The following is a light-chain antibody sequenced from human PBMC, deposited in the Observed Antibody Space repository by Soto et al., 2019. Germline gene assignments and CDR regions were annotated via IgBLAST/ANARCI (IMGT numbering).Light chain of an antibody. V-gene: IGKV1-17*03. CDR1: QDIKYY. J-gene: IGKJ4*01. CDR2: SAS. Sequence: DIQMTQSPSAMSASVGDRVTINCRASQDIKYYLAWFQQKPGKVPKSLIYSASSLQSGVPSRFSVSGSGTKFTLTISGLQPEDSATYYCLKHNSYPLTFGGGPKVEIK. CDR3: LKHNSYPLT.